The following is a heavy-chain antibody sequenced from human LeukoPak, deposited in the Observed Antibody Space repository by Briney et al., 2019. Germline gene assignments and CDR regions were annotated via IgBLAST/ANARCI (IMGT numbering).Heavy chain of an antibody. Sequence: GGSLSLSCAASGFPFSSYAMTWVRQAPGKGLEWVSAISPSGDNTYHADSMKGRFTISRDNSKNTLYLQMNSLRAEDTALYFCARSGGMDVWGQGTTVTVSS. CDR3: ARSGGMDV. J-gene: IGHJ6*02. D-gene: IGHD3-10*01. CDR1: GFPFSSYA. CDR2: ISPSGDNT. V-gene: IGHV3-23*01.